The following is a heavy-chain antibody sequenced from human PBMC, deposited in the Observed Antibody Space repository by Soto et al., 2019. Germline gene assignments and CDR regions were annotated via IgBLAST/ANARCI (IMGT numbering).Heavy chain of an antibody. CDR1: GFTFSSSG. V-gene: IGHV1-58*02. CDR2: IVVGSGNT. CDR3: AKGRSYYYYYGVDV. J-gene: IGHJ6*02. Sequence: GASVKVSCKASGFTFSSSGIHWVRQARGQRLEWIGWIVVGSGNTNYAQEFQERVTITRDVSTNTAYMELTSLRSEDTALYYCAKGRSYYYYYGVDVWGQGTTVTVSS.